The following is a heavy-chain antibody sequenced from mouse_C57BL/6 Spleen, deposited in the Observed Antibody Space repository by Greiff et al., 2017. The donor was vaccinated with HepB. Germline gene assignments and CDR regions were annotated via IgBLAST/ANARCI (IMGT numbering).Heavy chain of an antibody. V-gene: IGHV1-26*01. CDR3: ARQGLTWTSYYFDY. Sequence: EVQLQQSGPELVKPGASVKISCKASGYTFTDYYMNWVKQSHGKSLEWIGDINPNNGGTSYNQKFKGKATLTVDKSSSTAYMELRSLTSEDSAVYYCARQGLTWTSYYFDYWGQGTTRTVSS. D-gene: IGHD4-1*01. J-gene: IGHJ2*01. CDR1: GYTFTDYY. CDR2: INPNNGGT.